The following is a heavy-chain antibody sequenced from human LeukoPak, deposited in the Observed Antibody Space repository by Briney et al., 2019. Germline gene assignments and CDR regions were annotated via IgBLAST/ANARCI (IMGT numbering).Heavy chain of an antibody. Sequence: PSEILSLTCTVSGGYISCYYWSWIRQPPAKGLEWVGYIYYSGSTNYNPSLKSRVTISVDTSKNQFSLKLSSVTAADTAVYYCAREGGSYGSFDYWGQGTLVTVSS. V-gene: IGHV4-59*01. CDR1: GGYISCYY. CDR3: AREGGSYGSFDY. D-gene: IGHD1-26*01. J-gene: IGHJ4*02. CDR2: IYYSGST.